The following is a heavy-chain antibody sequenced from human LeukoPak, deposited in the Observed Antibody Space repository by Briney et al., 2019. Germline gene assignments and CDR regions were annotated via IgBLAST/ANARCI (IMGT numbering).Heavy chain of an antibody. V-gene: IGHV4-31*03. CDR2: IYYSGST. Sequence: SQTLSLTCTVSGGSISSGGYYWSWIRQHPGKGLEWIGYIYYSGSTYYNPSLKSRVTISVDTSMNQFSLKLSSVTAADTAVYYCASSGFRGVIPDYWGQGTLVTVSS. CDR1: GGSISSGGYY. J-gene: IGHJ4*02. D-gene: IGHD3-10*01. CDR3: ASSGFRGVIPDY.